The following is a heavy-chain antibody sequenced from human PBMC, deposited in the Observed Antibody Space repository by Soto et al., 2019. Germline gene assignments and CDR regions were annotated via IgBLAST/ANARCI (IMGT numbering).Heavy chain of an antibody. V-gene: IGHV1-8*01. CDR1: GYTFTSSD. CDR3: ARGPLLVVAATLFDY. D-gene: IGHD2-15*01. J-gene: IGHJ4*02. CDR2: MNPNSGNT. Sequence: ASVKVSCKASGYTFTSSDINWVRQATGQGLEWMGWMNPNSGNTGYAQKFQGRATMTRNTSISTAYMELSSLRSEDTAVYYCARGPLLVVAATLFDYWGQGTLVTVSS.